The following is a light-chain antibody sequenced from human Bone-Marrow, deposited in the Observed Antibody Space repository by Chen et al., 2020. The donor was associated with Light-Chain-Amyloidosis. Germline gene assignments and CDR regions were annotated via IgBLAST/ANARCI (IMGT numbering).Light chain of an antibody. V-gene: IGLV2-23*01. CDR2: EGS. CDR1: SSDVGSYNL. CDR3: CSYAGSWV. Sequence: QSALTQPASVSGSPGQLITISCTGTSSDVGSYNLVSWYQQHPGKASKPMIYEGSKRPSGVSNRFSGSKSGNTASLTISGLQADDEADYSCCSYAGSWVFGTGTKVTVL. J-gene: IGLJ1*01.